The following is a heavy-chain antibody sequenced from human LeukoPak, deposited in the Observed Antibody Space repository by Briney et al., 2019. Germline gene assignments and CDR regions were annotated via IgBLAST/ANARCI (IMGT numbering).Heavy chain of an antibody. V-gene: IGHV4-39*01. D-gene: IGHD6-13*01. CDR2: IYYSGST. J-gene: IGHJ4*02. CDR1: GASFSSSTYY. CDR3: ARHAGGISATGTRPFDY. Sequence: SETLSLTCTVSGASFSSSTYYWGWIRQPPGKGLEWIGSIYYSGSTYYNPSLKSRVTMSVDTTKNQFSLKLSSVTAADTAVYYCARHAGGISATGTRPFDYWGQGTLVTVSS.